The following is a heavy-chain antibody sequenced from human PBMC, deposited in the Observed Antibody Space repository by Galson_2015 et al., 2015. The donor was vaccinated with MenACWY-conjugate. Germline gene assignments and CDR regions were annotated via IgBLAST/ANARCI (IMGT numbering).Heavy chain of an antibody. CDR3: ARWLPGTFDAFDM. CDR2: ISAYNGNT. J-gene: IGHJ3*02. D-gene: IGHD5-12*01. V-gene: IGHV1-18*01. Sequence: QSGAEVKKPGASVKVSCTASGYTFTSYGITWVRQAPGQGLEWMGWISAYNGNTNYAQKLQGRVTMTTDTSTSTAYMELRSPRSDDSAVYYCARWLPGTFDAFDMWGQGTMVTVSS. CDR1: GYTFTSYG.